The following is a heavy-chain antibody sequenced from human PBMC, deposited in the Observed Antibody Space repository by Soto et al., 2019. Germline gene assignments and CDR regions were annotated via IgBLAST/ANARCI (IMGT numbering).Heavy chain of an antibody. J-gene: IGHJ4*02. V-gene: IGHV3-48*01. CDR2: ISSSSSTI. D-gene: IGHD2-15*01. Sequence: GGSLRLSCAASGFTFSTYSMNWVRQAPGKGLEWVSYISSSSSTIFYTDSVKGRFTVSRDNAKNSLYLQMNSLRAEDTAVYYCAMGRPVDYWGQGALVTVSS. CDR3: AMGRPVDY. CDR1: GFTFSTYS.